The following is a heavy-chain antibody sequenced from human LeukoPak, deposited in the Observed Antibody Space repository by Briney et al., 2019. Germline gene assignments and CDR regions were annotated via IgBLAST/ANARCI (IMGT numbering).Heavy chain of an antibody. J-gene: IGHJ4*02. CDR2: ISSSSSYI. CDR3: ARAIRNSSSSFDY. D-gene: IGHD6-6*01. V-gene: IGHV3-21*01. CDR1: GFTFSSYS. Sequence: GGSLRLSCAASGFTFSSYSMNWVRQAPGKGLEWVSSISSSSSYIYYADSVKGRFTIPRDNAKNPLYLQMNSLRAEDTAVYYCARAIRNSSSSFDYWGQGTLVTVSS.